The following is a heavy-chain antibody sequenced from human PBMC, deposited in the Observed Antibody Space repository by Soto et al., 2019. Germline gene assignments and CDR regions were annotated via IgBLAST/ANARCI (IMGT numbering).Heavy chain of an antibody. V-gene: IGHV1-2*02. D-gene: IGHD2-15*01. CDR2: INPNSGGT. Sequence: QVQLVQSGAEVKKPGASVKVSCKASGYTFTGYYMHWVRQAPGQGLEWMGWINPNSGGTNYAQKFQGRVTMTRDTSISTAYMELSRLRSDDTAVYYCARGGCSGGSCYSFWFDSWGQGTLVTVSS. CDR1: GYTFTGYY. J-gene: IGHJ5*01. CDR3: ARGGCSGGSCYSFWFDS.